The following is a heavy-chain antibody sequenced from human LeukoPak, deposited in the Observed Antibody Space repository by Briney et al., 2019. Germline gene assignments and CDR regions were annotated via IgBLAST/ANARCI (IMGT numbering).Heavy chain of an antibody. V-gene: IGHV3-43*01. CDR1: GFVFEDYT. CDR2: ITWDGEST. D-gene: IGHD3-10*01. J-gene: IGHJ4*02. Sequence: GGSLRLSCAASGFVFEDYTMHWVRQAPGKGLEWVSVITWDGESTYYADSVKGRFIISRDNSKRSLHLQMHSLRTEDTALYYCEKDMGGYGVNLGADYWGQGTLVTVSS. CDR3: EKDMGGYGVNLGADY.